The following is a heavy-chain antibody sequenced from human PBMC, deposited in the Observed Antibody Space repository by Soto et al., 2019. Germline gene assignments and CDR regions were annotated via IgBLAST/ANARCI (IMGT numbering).Heavy chain of an antibody. CDR1: GFTFSSYG. Sequence: QVQLVESGRGVVQPGRSLRLSCAASGFTFSSYGMHWVRQAPGKGLEWVAVISYDGSNKYYADSVKGRFTISRDNSKNTLYLQMNSLRAEDTAVYYCAKGQGDQLLPFDYWGQGTLVTVSS. J-gene: IGHJ4*02. CDR3: AKGQGDQLLPFDY. D-gene: IGHD2-2*01. CDR2: ISYDGSNK. V-gene: IGHV3-30*18.